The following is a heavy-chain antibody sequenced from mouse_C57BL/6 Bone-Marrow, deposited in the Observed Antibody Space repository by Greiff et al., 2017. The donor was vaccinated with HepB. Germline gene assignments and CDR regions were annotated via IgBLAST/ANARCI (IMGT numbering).Heavy chain of an antibody. J-gene: IGHJ2*01. V-gene: IGHV5-6*01. D-gene: IGHD1-1*01. CDR2: ISSGGSYT. CDR1: GFTFSSYG. Sequence: EVQRVESGGDLVKPGGSLKLSCAASGFTFSSYGMSWVRQTPDKRLEWVATISSGGSYTYYPDSVKGRFTISRDNAKNTLYLQMSSLKSEDTAMYYCARGPWTTVVGYLDYWGQGTTLTVSS. CDR3: ARGPWTTVVGYLDY.